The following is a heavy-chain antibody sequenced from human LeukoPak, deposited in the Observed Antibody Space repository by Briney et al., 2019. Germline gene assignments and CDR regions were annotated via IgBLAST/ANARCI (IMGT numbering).Heavy chain of an antibody. J-gene: IGHJ4*02. CDR1: GFTFSDYY. CDR2: IYYSGST. Sequence: LRLSCAASGFTFSDYYMSWIRQPPGKGLEWIGYIYYSGSTYYNPSLKSRVTISVDTSKNQFSLKLSSVTAADTAVYYCARGYCTSTSCPTAFDYWGQGTLVTVSS. CDR3: ARGYCTSTSCPTAFDY. D-gene: IGHD2-2*01. V-gene: IGHV4-30-4*08.